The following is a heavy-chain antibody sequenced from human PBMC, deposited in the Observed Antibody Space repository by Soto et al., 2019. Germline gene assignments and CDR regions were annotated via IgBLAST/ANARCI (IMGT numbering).Heavy chain of an antibody. CDR1: GFTFNNYA. V-gene: IGHV3-23*01. J-gene: IGHJ4*02. D-gene: IGHD3-10*01. CDR2: ISGGGDTT. CDR3: AKGRGGSGSLTPRVDC. Sequence: EVQLLESGGGLVQPGGSLRLSCAASGFTFNNYAMTWVRQAPGKGLEWVSAISGGGDTTSYADSVKGRFTVSRDGSKNTLYLQMSSLRAEDTALYYFAKGRGGSGSLTPRVDCWGQGTLVTVSS.